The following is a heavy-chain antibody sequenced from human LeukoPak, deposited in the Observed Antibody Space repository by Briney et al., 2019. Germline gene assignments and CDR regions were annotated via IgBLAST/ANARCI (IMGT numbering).Heavy chain of an antibody. Sequence: SETLSLTCTVSGFSISSGYYWGWIRPAPGKGLEWIGSIYHSGYTHYNPSLKGRVTISVDTSKNDFSLKLSSVAAADTAIYYCARDMSPTHYFDYWGQGTLVTVSS. CDR1: GFSISSGYY. J-gene: IGHJ4*02. CDR3: ARDMSPTHYFDY. D-gene: IGHD2/OR15-2a*01. CDR2: IYHSGYT. V-gene: IGHV4-38-2*02.